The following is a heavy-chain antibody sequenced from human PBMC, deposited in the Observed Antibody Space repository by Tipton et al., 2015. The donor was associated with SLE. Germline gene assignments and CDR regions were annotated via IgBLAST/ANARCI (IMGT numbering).Heavy chain of an antibody. J-gene: IGHJ4*02. CDR2: IYYSGST. CDR1: GGSISSSSYY. CDR3: ARRKRAGFDY. V-gene: IGHV4-39*07. D-gene: IGHD1-14*01. Sequence: LRLSCTVSGGSISSSSYYWGWIRQPPGKGLEWIGSIYYSGSTYYNPSLKSRVTISVDTSKNQFSLKLSSVTAADTAVYYCARRKRAGFDYWGQGTLVTVSS.